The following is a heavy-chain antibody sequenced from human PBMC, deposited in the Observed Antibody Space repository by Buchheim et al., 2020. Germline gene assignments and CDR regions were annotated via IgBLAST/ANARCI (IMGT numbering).Heavy chain of an antibody. CDR1: GGTFSSYA. J-gene: IGHJ6*03. Sequence: QVQLVQSGAEVKKPGSSVKVSCKASGGTFSSYAFTWVRQAPGQGLEWMGGIIPIFGSANYAQKLQGRVTITADESTSTAYMELSSLRSEDTAVYYCARGYYGSGSYYNRHYFYYMDVWGKGTT. CDR2: IIPIFGSA. D-gene: IGHD3-10*01. V-gene: IGHV1-69*01. CDR3: ARGYYGSGSYYNRHYFYYMDV.